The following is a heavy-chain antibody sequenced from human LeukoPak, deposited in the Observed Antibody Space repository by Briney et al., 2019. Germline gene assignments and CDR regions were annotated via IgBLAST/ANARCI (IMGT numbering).Heavy chain of an antibody. CDR2: ITDNGGST. CDR1: GFTFSSSA. J-gene: IGHJ4*02. CDR3: AKRNSGSYSRGFDY. D-gene: IGHD1-26*01. Sequence: PGGSLRPSCAASGFTFSSSAMSWVRQPPGKGLEWVSTITDNGGSTYFADSVKGRFTISRDNSKNTLHLQMNSLRADDTAVYYCAKRNSGSYSRGFDYWGQGTLVTVSP. V-gene: IGHV3-23*01.